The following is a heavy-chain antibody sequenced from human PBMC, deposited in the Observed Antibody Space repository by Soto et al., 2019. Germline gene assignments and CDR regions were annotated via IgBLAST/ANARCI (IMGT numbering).Heavy chain of an antibody. J-gene: IGHJ5*02. D-gene: IGHD1-7*01. Sequence: XESLKLYWKCSGYSFTSYWIGLVLQMPGKGLEWMGIIYPGDSDTRYSPSFQGQVTISADKSISTAYLQWSSLKASDTAMYYCARAMGGVTGTTRRFDPWGQGTLVTVSS. CDR2: IYPGDSDT. CDR3: ARAMGGVTGTTRRFDP. V-gene: IGHV5-51*01. CDR1: GYSFTSYW.